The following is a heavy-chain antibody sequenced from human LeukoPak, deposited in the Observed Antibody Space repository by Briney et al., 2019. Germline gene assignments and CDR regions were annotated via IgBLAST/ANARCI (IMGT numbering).Heavy chain of an antibody. V-gene: IGHV3-21*01. Sequence: GGSLRLSCAASGFTFSSYSMNWVRQAPGKGLEWVSSISSSSSYIYYADSVKGRFTISRDNAKNSPYLQMNSLRAEDTAVYYCARDMGGYSSSWYPPDYWGQGTLVTVSS. J-gene: IGHJ4*02. CDR3: ARDMGGYSSSWYPPDY. D-gene: IGHD6-13*01. CDR2: ISSSSSYI. CDR1: GFTFSSYS.